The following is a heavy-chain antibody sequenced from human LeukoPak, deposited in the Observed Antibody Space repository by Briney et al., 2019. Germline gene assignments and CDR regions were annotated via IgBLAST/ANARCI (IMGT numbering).Heavy chain of an antibody. CDR1: GYTFTSYD. J-gene: IGHJ3*02. CDR2: MNPNSGNT. CDR3: ARALGYCTNGVCPNHDAFDI. D-gene: IGHD2-8*01. Sequence: ASVKVSCKASGYTFTSYDINWVRQATGQGHEWMGWMNPNSGNTGYAQKFQGRVTMTRNTSISTAYMELSSLRSEDTAVYYCARALGYCTNGVCPNHDAFDIWGQGTMVTVSS. V-gene: IGHV1-8*01.